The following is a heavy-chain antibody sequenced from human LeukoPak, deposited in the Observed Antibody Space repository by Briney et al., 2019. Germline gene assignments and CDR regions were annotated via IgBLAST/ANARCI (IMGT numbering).Heavy chain of an antibody. CDR3: ARAGRPGIAAADTYYYYMDV. J-gene: IGHJ6*03. Sequence: ASVKVSCKASGYTFTSYDINWVRQATGQGLEWMGWMNPNSGNTGYAQKFQGRVTMTRNTSISTAYMELSSLRSEDTAVYYCARAGRPGIAAADTYYYYMDVWGKGTTVTVSS. CDR2: MNPNSGNT. V-gene: IGHV1-8*01. CDR1: GYTFTSYD. D-gene: IGHD6-13*01.